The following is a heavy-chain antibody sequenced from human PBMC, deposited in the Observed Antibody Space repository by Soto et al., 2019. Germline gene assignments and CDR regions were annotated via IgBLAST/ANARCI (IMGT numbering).Heavy chain of an antibody. D-gene: IGHD3-3*01. CDR3: ARGGAPHYDFWSGSNPYYYRMDV. Sequence: ASVKVSCKASGYTFTSYDINWVRQATGQGLEWMGWMNPNSGNTGYAQKFQGRVTMTRNTSISTAYMELSSLRSEDTAVYYCARGGAPHYDFWSGSNPYYYRMDVWGQGTTVTVSS. V-gene: IGHV1-8*01. J-gene: IGHJ6*02. CDR1: GYTFTSYD. CDR2: MNPNSGNT.